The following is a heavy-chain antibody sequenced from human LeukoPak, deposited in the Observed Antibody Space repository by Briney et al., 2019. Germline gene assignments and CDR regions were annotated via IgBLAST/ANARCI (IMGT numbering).Heavy chain of an antibody. D-gene: IGHD1-26*01. CDR1: GFTFSSYG. J-gene: IGHJ4*02. CDR2: ISYDGSKK. V-gene: IGHV3-30*18. Sequence: HPGRSLRPSCAASGFTFSSYGMQWVRPAPGKGLERVAVISYDGSKKYYADSVKGRFTISRDNSKNTLYLQMNSLRAEDTAVYYCAKDQWELRAFFDYWGQGTLVTVSS. CDR3: AKDQWELRAFFDY.